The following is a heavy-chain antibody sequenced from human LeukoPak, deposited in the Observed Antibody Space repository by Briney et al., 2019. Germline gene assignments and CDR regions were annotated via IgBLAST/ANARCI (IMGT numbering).Heavy chain of an antibody. D-gene: IGHD2-8*01. V-gene: IGHV1-69*05. Sequence: SVKVSCKASGGTFISYAISWVRQAPGQGLEWMGGIIPIFGTANYAQKFQGRVTITTDESTSTAYMELSSLRSEDTAVYYCARATPYCTNGVCYNDYYYYYMDVWGKGTTVTVSS. J-gene: IGHJ6*03. CDR1: GGTFISYA. CDR2: IIPIFGTA. CDR3: ARATPYCTNGVCYNDYYYYYMDV.